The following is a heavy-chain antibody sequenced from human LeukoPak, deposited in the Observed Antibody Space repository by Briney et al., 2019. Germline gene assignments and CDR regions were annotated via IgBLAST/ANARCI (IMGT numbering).Heavy chain of an antibody. CDR3: ARDQSIAVAGAIGY. CDR2: ISSSSSYI. V-gene: IGHV3-21*01. J-gene: IGHJ4*02. CDR1: GFTFSSYS. Sequence: PGGSLRLSCAASGFTFSSYSMNWVRQAPGKGLEWVSSISSSSSYIYYADPVKGRFTISRDNAKNSLYLQMNSLRAEDTAVYYCARDQSIAVAGAIGYWGQGTLVTVYS. D-gene: IGHD6-19*01.